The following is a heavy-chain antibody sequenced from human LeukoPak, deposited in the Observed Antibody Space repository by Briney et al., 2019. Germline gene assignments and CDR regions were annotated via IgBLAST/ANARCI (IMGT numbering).Heavy chain of an antibody. D-gene: IGHD6-13*01. CDR1: GFTFSSYS. V-gene: IGHV3-21*01. CDR2: ISSSSSYI. CDR3: ARDSQPPYSSSWHGGSYYYGMDV. J-gene: IGHJ6*02. Sequence: GGSLRLSGAASGFTFSSYSMNWVRQAPGKGLEWVSSISSSSSYIYYADSVKGRFTISRDNAKNSLYLQMNSLRAEDTAVYYCARDSQPPYSSSWHGGSYYYGMDVWGQGTTVTVSS.